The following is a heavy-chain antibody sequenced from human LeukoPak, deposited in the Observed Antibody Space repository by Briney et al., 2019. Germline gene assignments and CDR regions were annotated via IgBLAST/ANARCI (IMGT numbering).Heavy chain of an antibody. J-gene: IGHJ6*04. V-gene: IGHV3-30*04. D-gene: IGHD3-10*01. Sequence: GGSLRLSCAASGFTFSSYAMHWVRQAPGKGLEWVAVIPYDGSNKYYADSVKGRFTISRDNSKNTLYLQMNSLRAEDTAVYYCAKDRGPLWFGPLDVWGKGTTVTVSS. CDR1: GFTFSSYA. CDR3: AKDRGPLWFGPLDV. CDR2: IPYDGSNK.